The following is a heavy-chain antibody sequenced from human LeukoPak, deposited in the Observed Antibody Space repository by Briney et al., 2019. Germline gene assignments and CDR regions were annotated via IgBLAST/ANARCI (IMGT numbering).Heavy chain of an antibody. V-gene: IGHV4-59*01. CDR2: ISYSGST. CDR1: GGSISPYY. D-gene: IGHD3-10*01. J-gene: IGHJ3*02. Sequence: SETLSLTCTVSGGSISPYYWSWLRQPPGKGLEWIGYISYSGSTKNNPSLKSRVTISVDTSKNQFSLKLTSVTAADTAVSYCAKEGAESFPDAFDIWGQGTVITVSS. CDR3: AKEGAESFPDAFDI.